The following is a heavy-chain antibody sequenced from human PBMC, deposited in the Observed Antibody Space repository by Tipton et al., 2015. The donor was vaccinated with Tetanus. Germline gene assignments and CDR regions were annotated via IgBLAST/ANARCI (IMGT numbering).Heavy chain of an antibody. J-gene: IGHJ4*02. CDR2: VSYSGRT. Sequence: TLSLTCTVSGGSVRSGDYSWNWIRQPPGKGLEWLAYVSYSGRTNSNYSLKSRVTMSIDTSERQFSLKLTSVTSADTAVYYCAKVVGWGDYFDSWGQGILVTVSS. CDR3: AKVVGWGDYFDS. V-gene: IGHV4-61*08. D-gene: IGHD1-26*01. CDR1: GGSVRSGDYS.